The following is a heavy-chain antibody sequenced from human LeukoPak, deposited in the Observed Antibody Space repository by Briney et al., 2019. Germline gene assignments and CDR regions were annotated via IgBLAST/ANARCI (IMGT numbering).Heavy chain of an antibody. J-gene: IGHJ4*02. CDR1: GGSFSGYY. Sequence: SETLSLACAVYGGSFSGYYWSWIRQPPGKRLEWIGEINHSGSTNYNPSLKSRVTISVDTSKNQFSLKLSSVTAADTAVYYCARHLNYDILTGYYLQVFDYWGQGTLVTVSS. CDR3: ARHLNYDILTGYYLQVFDY. D-gene: IGHD3-9*01. CDR2: INHSGST. V-gene: IGHV4-34*01.